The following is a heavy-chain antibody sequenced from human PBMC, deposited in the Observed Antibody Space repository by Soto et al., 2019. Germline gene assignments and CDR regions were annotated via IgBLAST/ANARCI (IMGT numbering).Heavy chain of an antibody. CDR2: IDPSDSYI. CDR1: GYTFTNYY. D-gene: IGHD1-7*01. V-gene: IGHV5-10-1*01. J-gene: IGHJ4*02. CDR3: AIPLARTTPFDY. Sequence: PGESLKISCQASGYTFTNYYIAWVRQVPGKGLEWMGRIDPSDSYIKCSPSFEGHVTMSVDKSISTAFLQWSRLEASDTAMYFCAIPLARTTPFDYWGQGSLVTVSS.